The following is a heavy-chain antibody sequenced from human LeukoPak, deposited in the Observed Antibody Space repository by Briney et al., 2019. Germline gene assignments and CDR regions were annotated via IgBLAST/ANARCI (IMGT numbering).Heavy chain of an antibody. J-gene: IGHJ4*02. V-gene: IGHV3-33*01. CDR3: ASGYSSGAIDY. Sequence: GSLRLSCAASGFTFSSYGMHWVRQAPGKGLEWVAVIWYDGSNKYYADSVKGRFTISRDNSKNTLYLQMNSLRAEDTAVYYCASGYSSGAIDYWGQGTLVTVSS. CDR1: GFTFSSYG. CDR2: IWYDGSNK. D-gene: IGHD6-19*01.